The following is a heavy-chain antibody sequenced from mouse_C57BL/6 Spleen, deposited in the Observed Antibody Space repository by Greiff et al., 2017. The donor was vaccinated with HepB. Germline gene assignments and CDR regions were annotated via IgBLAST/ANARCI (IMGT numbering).Heavy chain of an antibody. Sequence: EVQLQESGGGLVQPGGSMKLSCVASGFTFSNYWMNWVRQSPEQGLELVAQIRLKSDNYATHYAESVKGRFTISIDESKSMVYLQMNNLRAADTGIYYCTDDGYYGDWYFDVWGTGTTVTVSS. J-gene: IGHJ1*03. CDR3: TDDGYYGDWYFDV. CDR2: IRLKSDNYAT. V-gene: IGHV6-3*01. CDR1: GFTFSNYW. D-gene: IGHD2-3*01.